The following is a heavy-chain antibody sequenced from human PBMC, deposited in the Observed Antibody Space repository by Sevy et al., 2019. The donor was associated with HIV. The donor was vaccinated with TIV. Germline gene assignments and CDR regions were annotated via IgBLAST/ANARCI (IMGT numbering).Heavy chain of an antibody. D-gene: IGHD5-12*01. CDR3: ARGIVATMGGRYYFDY. Sequence: SESLSLTCTVSGGSISSGGYYWSWIRQHPGKGLEWIGYIYYSGSTYYNPSLKSRVTISVDTSKNQFSLKLSSVTTADTPAYYCARGIVATMGGRYYFDYWGQGTLVTVSS. J-gene: IGHJ4*02. V-gene: IGHV4-31*03. CDR2: IYYSGST. CDR1: GGSISSGGYY.